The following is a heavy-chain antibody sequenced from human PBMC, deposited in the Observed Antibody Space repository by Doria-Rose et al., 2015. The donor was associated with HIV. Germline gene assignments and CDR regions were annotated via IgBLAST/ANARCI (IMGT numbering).Heavy chain of an antibody. CDR2: IFSDDER. V-gene: IGHV2-26*01. J-gene: IGHJ4*02. CDR3: ARIKSSRWYHKYYFDF. Sequence: QITLKESGPVLVKPTEALTLNCTVSGVSLSSPGMSVSWIRQTPRQDTEWLSNIFSDDERSYKTSLKSRLTISRGTSKSQVVLTMTDMDPVDTATYYCARIKSSRWYHKYYFDFWGQGTLVIVSA. D-gene: IGHD6-13*01. CDR1: GVSLSSPGMS.